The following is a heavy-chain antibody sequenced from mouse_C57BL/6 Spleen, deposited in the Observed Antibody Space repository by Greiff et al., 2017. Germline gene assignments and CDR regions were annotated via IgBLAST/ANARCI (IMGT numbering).Heavy chain of an antibody. D-gene: IGHD1-1*01. J-gene: IGHJ2*01. CDR3: ARQASTTVVAPFDY. Sequence: QVQLQQSGAELVKPGASVKISCKASGYAFSSYWMNWVKQRPGKGLEWIGQIYPGDGDTNYNGKFKGKATLTAEKSSSTAYMQLSSLTSEDSAVYFCARQASTTVVAPFDYWGQGTTLTVAS. CDR1: GYAFSSYW. V-gene: IGHV1-80*01. CDR2: IYPGDGDT.